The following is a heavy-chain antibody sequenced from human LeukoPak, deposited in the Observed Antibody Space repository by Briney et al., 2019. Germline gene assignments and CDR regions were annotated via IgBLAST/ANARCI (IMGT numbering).Heavy chain of an antibody. CDR3: ARSHLRLVVTALFDC. CDR1: GFTFSSYA. Sequence: GGSLRLSCAASGFTFSSYAMHWVRQAPGKGLEWVAVISYDGSNKYYADSVKGRFTISRDNSKNTLYLQMNSLRAEDTAVYYCARSHLRLVVTALFDCWGQGTLVTVSS. J-gene: IGHJ4*02. V-gene: IGHV3-30*04. CDR2: ISYDGSNK. D-gene: IGHD2-21*02.